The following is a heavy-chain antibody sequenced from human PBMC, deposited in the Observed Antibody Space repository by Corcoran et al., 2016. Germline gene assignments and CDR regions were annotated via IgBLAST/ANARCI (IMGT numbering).Heavy chain of an antibody. CDR1: GGSISSSSYY. V-gene: IGHV4-39*07. CDR3: ARWDYYDSSGLVDY. Sequence: QLQLQESGPGLVKPSETLSLTCTVSGGSISSSSYYWGWIRQPQGKGLEWIGSIYYSGSTYYNPSLKSRVTISVDTSKNQFSLKLSSVTAADTAVYYCARWDYYDSSGLVDYWGQGTLVTVSS. CDR2: IYYSGST. J-gene: IGHJ4*02. D-gene: IGHD3-22*01.